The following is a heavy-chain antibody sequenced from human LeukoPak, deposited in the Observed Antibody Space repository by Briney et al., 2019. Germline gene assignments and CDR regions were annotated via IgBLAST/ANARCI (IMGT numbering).Heavy chain of an antibody. J-gene: IGHJ4*02. D-gene: IGHD3-22*01. V-gene: IGHV4-59*01. CDR3: ARDRGNYYDSSFFYY. CDR2: IYYSGST. CDR1: GGSISSYY. Sequence: SETLSLTCTVSGGSISSYYWSWIRQPPGKGPEWIGYIYYSGSTNYNPSLKSRVTISVDTSKNQFSLKLSSVTAADTAVYYCARDRGNYYDSSFFYYWGQGTLVTVSS.